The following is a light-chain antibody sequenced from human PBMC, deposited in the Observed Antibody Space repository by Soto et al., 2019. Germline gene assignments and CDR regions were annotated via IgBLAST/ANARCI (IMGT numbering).Light chain of an antibody. CDR3: QQRSNWLFT. Sequence: EIVLTQSPATLSLSPGERATLSCRASQSVSSYLAWYQQKPGQAPRLLIYDASSRATGIPARFSGGGSGTDITLTISSLEPEDFAVYYCQQRSNWLFTFGPGTKVDI. V-gene: IGKV3-11*01. J-gene: IGKJ3*01. CDR2: DAS. CDR1: QSVSSY.